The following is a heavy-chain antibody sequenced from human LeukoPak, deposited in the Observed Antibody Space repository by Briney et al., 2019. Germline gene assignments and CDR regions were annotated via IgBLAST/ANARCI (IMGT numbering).Heavy chain of an antibody. Sequence: GGSLRLSCAASGFAFSSYSMNWVRQAPGKGLEWVSSIASISGDIYYADSLKGRFTISRDNAKNSLYLQMNTLRAEDTAVYYRARSTTSRLSAFDIWGQGTMVTVSS. J-gene: IGHJ3*02. CDR2: IASISGDI. D-gene: IGHD2-2*01. CDR3: ARSTTSRLSAFDI. V-gene: IGHV3-21*01. CDR1: GFAFSSYS.